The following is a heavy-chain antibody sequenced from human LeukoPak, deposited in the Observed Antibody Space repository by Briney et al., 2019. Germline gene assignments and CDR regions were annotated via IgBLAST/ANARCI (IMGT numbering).Heavy chain of an antibody. D-gene: IGHD2-21*01. V-gene: IGHV3-74*01. CDR2: INSDGSST. CDR1: GFTFSSYW. J-gene: IGHJ3*02. CDR3: ARAVVVVAGRGAFDI. Sequence: GGSLRLSCAASGFTFSSYWMHLVRQAPGKGLVWVSRINSDGSSTSYADSVKGRFTISRDNAKNTLYLQMNSLRAEDTAVYYCARAVVVVAGRGAFDIWGQGTMVTVSS.